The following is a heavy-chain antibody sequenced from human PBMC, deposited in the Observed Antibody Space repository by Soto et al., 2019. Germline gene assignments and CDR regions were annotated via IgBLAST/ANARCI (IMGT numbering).Heavy chain of an antibody. Sequence: GVSLRLSCAASGFTFSNYVMSWVRQAPGKGLEWVSAISGGGDSIYYADSVKGRFTVSRDSSKSTLYLQMNSLSGEDTAIYYCEKGSGSGRLYYFDYWGQGTRVTVSS. CDR1: GFTFSNYV. J-gene: IGHJ4*02. D-gene: IGHD2-15*01. CDR3: EKGSGSGRLYYFDY. CDR2: ISGGGDSI. V-gene: IGHV3-23*01.